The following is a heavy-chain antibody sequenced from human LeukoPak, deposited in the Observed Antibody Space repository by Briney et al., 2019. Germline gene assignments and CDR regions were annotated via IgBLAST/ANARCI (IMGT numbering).Heavy chain of an antibody. V-gene: IGHV1-18*01. D-gene: IGHD2-15*01. CDR1: GYTFTSYG. CDR3: AREMEGGYCSGGSCYSVVDY. CDR2: ISAYNGNT. Sequence: ASVKVSCKASGYTFTSYGISWVRQAPGQGLEWIGWISAYNGNTNYAQKLQGRVTMTTDTSTSTAYMELRSLRSDDTAVYYCAREMEGGYCSGGSCYSVVDYWGQGTLVTVSS. J-gene: IGHJ4*02.